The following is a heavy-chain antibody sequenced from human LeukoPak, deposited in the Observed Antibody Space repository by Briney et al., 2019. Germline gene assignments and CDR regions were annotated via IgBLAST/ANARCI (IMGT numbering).Heavy chain of an antibody. J-gene: IGHJ3*02. D-gene: IGHD4-17*01. CDR3: ARGPGLRMGAFDI. Sequence: PGGSLRLSCAASGFTFSSYWMHWVRQAPGKGLVWVSRINSDGSSTSYADSVKGRFTISRDNAKNTLYLQMNSLRAEDTAVYYCARGPGLRMGAFDIWGQGTVVSVSS. CDR2: INSDGSST. CDR1: GFTFSSYW. V-gene: IGHV3-74*01.